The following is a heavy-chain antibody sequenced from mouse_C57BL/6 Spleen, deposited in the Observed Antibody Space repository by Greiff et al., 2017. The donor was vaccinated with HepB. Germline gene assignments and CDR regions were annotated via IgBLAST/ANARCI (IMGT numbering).Heavy chain of an antibody. CDR1: GYTFTDYY. Sequence: EVQLQQSGPELVKPGASVKISCKASGYTFTDYYMNWVKQSHGKSLEWIGDINPNNGGTSYNQKFKGKATLTVDKSSSTAYMELRSLTSEDSAVYYCARPGGNFDYWGQGTTLTVSS. CDR2: INPNNGGT. CDR3: ARPGGNFDY. V-gene: IGHV1-26*01. J-gene: IGHJ2*01.